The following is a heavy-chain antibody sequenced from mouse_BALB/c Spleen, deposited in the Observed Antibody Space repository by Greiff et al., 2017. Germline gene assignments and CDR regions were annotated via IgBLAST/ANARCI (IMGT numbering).Heavy chain of an antibody. Sequence: EVMLVESGGGLVQPGGSRKLSCAASGFTFSDYGMAWVRQAPGKGPEWVAFISNLAYSIYYADTVTGRFTISRENAKNTLYLEMSSLRSEDTAMYYCARRGYPFYAMDYWGQGTSVTVSS. J-gene: IGHJ4*01. V-gene: IGHV5-15*02. D-gene: IGHD3-1*01. CDR3: ARRGYPFYAMDY. CDR1: GFTFSDYG. CDR2: ISNLAYSI.